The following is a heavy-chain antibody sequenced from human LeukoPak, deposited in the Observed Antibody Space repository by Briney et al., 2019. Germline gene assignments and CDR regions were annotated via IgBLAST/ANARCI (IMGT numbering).Heavy chain of an antibody. V-gene: IGHV4-34*01. D-gene: IGHD2-2*01. J-gene: IGHJ4*02. CDR3: ASLITDIVVVPAKYYFDY. CDR2: INHSGST. CDR1: GGSFSGYY. Sequence: PSETLSLTCAVYGGSFSGYYWSWIRQPPGKGLEWIGEINHSGSTNYNPSPKSRVTISVDTSKNQFSLKLSSVTAADTAVYYCASLITDIVVVPAKYYFDYWGQGTLVTVSS.